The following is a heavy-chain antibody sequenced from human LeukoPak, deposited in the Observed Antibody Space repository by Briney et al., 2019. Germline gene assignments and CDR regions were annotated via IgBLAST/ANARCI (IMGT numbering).Heavy chain of an antibody. J-gene: IGHJ4*02. CDR1: GFTFSSFS. D-gene: IGHD4-17*01. V-gene: IGHV3-48*04. CDR2: ITSSSSST. CDR3: ARVIGSYGDSAY. Sequence: GGSLGLSCAASGFTFSSFSMNWVRQAPGKGLEWISYITSSSSSTYYADSVKGRFTISRDNAKNSLYLQMNSLRAEDTAVYYCARVIGSYGDSAYWGQGTLVTVSS.